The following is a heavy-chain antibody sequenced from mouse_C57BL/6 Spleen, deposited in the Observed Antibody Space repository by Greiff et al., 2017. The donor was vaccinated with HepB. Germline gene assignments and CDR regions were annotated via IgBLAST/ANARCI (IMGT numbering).Heavy chain of an antibody. CDR3: ARSEDYDGGDY. Sequence: VQLQQPGAELVRPGSSVKLSCKASGYTFTSYWMHWVKQRPIQGLEWIGNIDPSDSETHYNQKFKDKATLTVDKSSSTAYMQLSSLTSEDSAVYYCARSEDYDGGDYWGQGTTLTVSS. V-gene: IGHV1-52*01. CDR1: GYTFTSYW. D-gene: IGHD2-4*01. J-gene: IGHJ2*01. CDR2: IDPSDSET.